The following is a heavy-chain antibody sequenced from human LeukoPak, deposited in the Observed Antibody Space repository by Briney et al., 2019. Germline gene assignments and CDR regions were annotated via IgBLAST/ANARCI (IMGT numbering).Heavy chain of an antibody. CDR2: IYHSGST. CDR1: GSSISSGYY. Sequence: PSETLSLTCTVSGSSISSGYYWGWIRQPPGKGLEWIGNIYHSGSTYYNPSLKSRVTISVDTSKNQFSLKLSSVTAADTAVYYCARASVFSYFDYWGQGTLVTVSS. D-gene: IGHD2-21*01. V-gene: IGHV4-38-2*02. J-gene: IGHJ4*02. CDR3: ARASVFSYFDY.